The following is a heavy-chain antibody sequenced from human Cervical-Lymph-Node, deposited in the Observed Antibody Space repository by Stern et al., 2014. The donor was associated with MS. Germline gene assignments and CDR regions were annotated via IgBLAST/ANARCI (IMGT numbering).Heavy chain of an antibody. CDR2: INSTGYSI. CDR1: GFSITNYD. J-gene: IGHJ4*02. CDR3: AREFWRRFDY. Sequence: QVQLVESGGDLVTPGGSLRLSCAVSGFSITNYDMNWIRQAPGQRLEWVDYINSTGYSIYYGDSVKGRFTLSRDTAKNSLLLEMSSLRAEDTAVYFCAREFWRRFDYWGQGALVTVSS. V-gene: IGHV3-11*01.